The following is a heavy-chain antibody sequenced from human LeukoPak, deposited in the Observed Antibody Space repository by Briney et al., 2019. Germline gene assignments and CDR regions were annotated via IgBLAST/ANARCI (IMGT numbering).Heavy chain of an antibody. CDR3: ASDRDSSTWSYY. V-gene: IGHV3-53*01. D-gene: IGHD6-13*01. Sequence: QPGGSLRLSCAASGLSVSAYYMSWVRQAPGEGLEWVSVIDSGGSGGSTYYADSVKGRFTISRDNSKNTLFFQMNSLRAEDTAVYCCASDRDSSTWSYYWGQGTLVTVSS. CDR1: GLSVSAYY. CDR2: IDSGGSGGST. J-gene: IGHJ4*02.